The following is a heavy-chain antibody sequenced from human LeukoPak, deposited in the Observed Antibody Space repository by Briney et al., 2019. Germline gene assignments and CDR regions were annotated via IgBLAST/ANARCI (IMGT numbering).Heavy chain of an antibody. CDR2: LYYSGNT. CDR1: GGSISSSHYY. V-gene: IGHV4-39*01. D-gene: IGHD5-18*01. CDR3: AGWMQLWSTTLNGLKSFQH. J-gene: IGHJ1*01. Sequence: SETLSLTCTVSGGSISSSHYYWGWIRQPPGKRLEWIGSLYYSGNTYYNPSLKSRVTISVDTSKNQFSLRLSSVTAADSAVYYCAGWMQLWSTTLNGLKSFQHWGQGTLVTVSS.